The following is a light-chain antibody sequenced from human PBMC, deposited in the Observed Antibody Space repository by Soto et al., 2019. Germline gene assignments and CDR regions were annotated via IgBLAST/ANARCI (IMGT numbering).Light chain of an antibody. CDR2: EVS. CDR1: SSDVGGYNF. J-gene: IGLJ2*01. Sequence: QSAPTQPASVSGSPGQSITISCTGTSSDVGGYNFVSWYQHRPGKAPKLIIYEVSNRPSGVSNRFSGSKSGNTASLTISGLQAEDEADYYCSSYTSSSTLVVFGGGTKLTVL. V-gene: IGLV2-14*01. CDR3: SSYTSSSTLVV.